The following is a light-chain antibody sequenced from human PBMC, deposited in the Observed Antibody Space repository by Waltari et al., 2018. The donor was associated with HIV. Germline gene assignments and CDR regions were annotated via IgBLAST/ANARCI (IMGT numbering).Light chain of an antibody. J-gene: IGKJ2*01. V-gene: IGKV3-20*01. CDR3: HQYGTSPQT. CDR1: QPVTSNY. Sequence: PGERATVSCRASQPVTSNYLARSPMKPGQAPSLLIYGATIRATRVPDKVSGSGSVTGYTHTIARLQPEDFAVYYSHQYGTSPQTFGQGSKVEIK. CDR2: GAT.